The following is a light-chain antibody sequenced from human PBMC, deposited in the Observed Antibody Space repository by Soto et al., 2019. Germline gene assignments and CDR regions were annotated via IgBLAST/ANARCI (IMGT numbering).Light chain of an antibody. CDR1: SGSVSTSNF. CDR2: STN. V-gene: IGLV8-61*01. Sequence: QTVVTQESSFSVSPGRTVTLTCDLSSGSVSTSNFPSWYQQTPGQAPRTLIYSTNTRSSGVPDRFSGSILGNKAALTITGGQADDESDYYCVLYMGSGIWVFGGGTKLTVL. J-gene: IGLJ3*02. CDR3: VLYMGSGIWV.